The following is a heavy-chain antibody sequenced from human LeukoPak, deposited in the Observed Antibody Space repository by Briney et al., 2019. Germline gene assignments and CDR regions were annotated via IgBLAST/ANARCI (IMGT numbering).Heavy chain of an antibody. J-gene: IGHJ4*02. CDR3: ARDDAVVPAALDY. CDR2: ISPYDGNT. D-gene: IGHD2-2*01. CDR1: GYTFPNYG. Sequence: ASVKVSCKSSGYTFPNYGFSWVRQAPGQGLEWMGWISPYDGNTKYAQKFQDRVTMTTDTSTSTAYMELRSLRSDDTAVYYCARDDAVVPAALDYWGQGSLVTVSS. V-gene: IGHV1-18*01.